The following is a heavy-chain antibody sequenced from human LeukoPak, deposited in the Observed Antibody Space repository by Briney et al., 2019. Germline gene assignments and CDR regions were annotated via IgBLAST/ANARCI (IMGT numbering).Heavy chain of an antibody. D-gene: IGHD2-2*02. CDR1: KFAFSSYA. CDR3: AKDGCSSTSCYTLATKRLSWFDP. J-gene: IGHJ5*02. Sequence: GGSLRLSCAASKFAFSSYAMSWVRQAPGKGLEWVSAISGGGGNTYYADSVKGRFTISRDNSKNTLYLQMNSLRAEDTAVYYCAKDGCSSTSCYTLATKRLSWFDPWGQGTLVTVSS. CDR2: ISGGGGNT. V-gene: IGHV3-23*01.